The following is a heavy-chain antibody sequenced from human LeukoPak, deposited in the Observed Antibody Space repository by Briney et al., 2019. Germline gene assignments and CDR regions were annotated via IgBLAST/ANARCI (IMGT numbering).Heavy chain of an antibody. D-gene: IGHD1-1*01. CDR2: IHYTGSA. V-gene: IGHV4-59*01. CDR1: GGSISGYY. J-gene: IGHJ4*02. Sequence: SETLSLTCTVSGGSISGYYWSWIRQSPGKGLEWIGYIHYTGSANYHPSLISRVTISIDTSKNQFSLNLRSVTTADTAMYYCARGNSGPDYWGQGTLVTVSS. CDR3: ARGNSGPDY.